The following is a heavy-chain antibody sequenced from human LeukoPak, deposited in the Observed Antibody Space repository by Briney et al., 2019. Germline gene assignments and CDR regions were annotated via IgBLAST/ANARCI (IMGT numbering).Heavy chain of an antibody. CDR2: IYYSGST. Sequence: PSETLSLTCTVSGGSISSYYWSWIRQPPGKGLEWIGYIYYSGSTNYNPSLKSRVTISVDTSKNQFSLKLSSVTAADTAVYYCARDRPTVGYYYYYYMDVWGKGTTVTVSS. V-gene: IGHV4-59*01. CDR3: ARDRPTVGYYYYYYMDV. D-gene: IGHD4-23*01. CDR1: GGSISSYY. J-gene: IGHJ6*03.